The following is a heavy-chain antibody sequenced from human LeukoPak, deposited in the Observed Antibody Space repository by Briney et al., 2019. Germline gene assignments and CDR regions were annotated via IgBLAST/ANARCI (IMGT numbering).Heavy chain of an antibody. V-gene: IGHV4-39*01. D-gene: IGHD3-16*01. CDR2: IYYSGST. J-gene: IGHJ3*02. CDR1: GGSISSSSYY. CDR3: ARQTTYYDYVWGSYRGAFDI. Sequence: SETLSLTCTVSGGSISSSSYYWGWIRQPPGKGLEWIGSIYYSGSTYYNPSLKSRVTISVDTSKNQFSLKLSSVTAADTAVYYCARQTTYYDYVWGSYRGAFDIWGQGQWSPSLQ.